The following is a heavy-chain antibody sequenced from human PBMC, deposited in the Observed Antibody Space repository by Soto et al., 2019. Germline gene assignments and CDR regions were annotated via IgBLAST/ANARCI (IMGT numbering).Heavy chain of an antibody. V-gene: IGHV1-18*04. CDR2: ISAYNGNK. D-gene: IGHD6-6*01. CDR1: GYMFTTYG. J-gene: IGHJ4*02. Sequence: QVQLVQSGGEVKKPGASVEVSCRTSGYMFTTYGMSWVRQAPGQGLEWMAWISAYNGNKNYAQKFQGRVTMTRDTSTSTVYMELRNLTADDTDTYFFARTGGGMAARPLEYWGQGTLVTVSS. CDR3: ARTGGGMAARPLEY.